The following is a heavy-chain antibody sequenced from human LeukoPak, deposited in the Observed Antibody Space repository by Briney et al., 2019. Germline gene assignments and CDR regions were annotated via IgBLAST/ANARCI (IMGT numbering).Heavy chain of an antibody. CDR1: GVSISSSNSY. CDR2: IYYSGNT. J-gene: IGHJ4*02. Sequence: PSETLSLTCTVSGVSISSSNSYWGWIRQPPGKGLEWIGSIYYSGNTYYNASLKSQVSISIDTSKNQFSLKLTSVTAADTAVYYCARLRGDFDYWGQGTLVTVSS. V-gene: IGHV4-39*01. CDR3: ARLRGDFDY.